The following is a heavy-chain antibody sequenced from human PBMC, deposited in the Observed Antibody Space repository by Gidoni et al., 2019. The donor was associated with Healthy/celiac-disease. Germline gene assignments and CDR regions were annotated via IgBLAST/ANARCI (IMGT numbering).Heavy chain of an antibody. Sequence: EVQLVESGGGLVKAGGCLRRSWAAGGCPFRGCWRSWVRQAPGQGMVGVANLNQDASAQYYVDSVQGRFTISTANAKNSRYLQMNSLRAEDTAVYYCATELSIFGAGNDRSLFYVWGQGTTVTVSS. J-gene: IGHJ6*02. D-gene: IGHD3-10*01. CDR1: GCPFRGCW. CDR2: LNQDASAQ. CDR3: ATELSIFGAGNDRSLFYV. V-gene: IGHV3-7*01.